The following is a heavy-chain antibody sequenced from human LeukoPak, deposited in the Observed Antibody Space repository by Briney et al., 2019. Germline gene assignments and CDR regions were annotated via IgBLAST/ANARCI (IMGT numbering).Heavy chain of an antibody. CDR3: ARDPAYGALDY. CDR2: IKPDGSEK. V-gene: IGHV3-7*01. Sequence: GGSLRLSCAASTFTFSSDYMGWVRQTPGKGLEWVANIKPDGSEKAYGDSVKGRFSISRDNAKNSLYLQMNSLRVDDTAVYYCARDPAYGALDYWGQGILVTVSS. CDR1: TFTFSSDY. J-gene: IGHJ4*02. D-gene: IGHD4-17*01.